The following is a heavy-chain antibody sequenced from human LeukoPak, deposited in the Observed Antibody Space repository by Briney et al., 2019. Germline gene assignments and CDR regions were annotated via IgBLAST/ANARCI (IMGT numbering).Heavy chain of an antibody. V-gene: IGHV4-34*01. J-gene: IGHJ6*03. CDR1: GGSFSAYY. D-gene: IGHD4-17*01. CDR2: INDSGST. Sequence: PSETLSLTCAVYGGSFSAYYWSWIRQPPGKGLEWIGEINDSGSTSYNPSLKSRLTISADTSMNQFSLKLSSVTAADTAVYYCARGFNGDYSYSYYSYYMDVWGKGTTVSVSS. CDR3: ARGFNGDYSYSYYSYYMDV.